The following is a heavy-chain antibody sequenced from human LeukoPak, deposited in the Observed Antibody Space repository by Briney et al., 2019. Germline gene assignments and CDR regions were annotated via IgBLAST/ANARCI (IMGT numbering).Heavy chain of an antibody. Sequence: SDTLSLKCTVSGGYISSSGYYWAWIRQPPGKGLEWIGYIYYSGSTNYNPSLKNQDTISVDTSKNQFSLKLRSVTAADMAVYYSAREAGTYGSGSYYYYWDQGTLVTVS. CDR3: AREAGTYGSGSYYYY. V-gene: IGHV4-61*08. CDR2: IYYSGST. D-gene: IGHD3-10*01. J-gene: IGHJ4*02. CDR1: GGYISSSGYY.